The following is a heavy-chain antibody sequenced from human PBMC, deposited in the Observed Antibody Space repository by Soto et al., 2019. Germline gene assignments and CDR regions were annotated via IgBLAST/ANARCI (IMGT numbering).Heavy chain of an antibody. Sequence: GESLKISCKGSGYSFTSYWIGWVRQMPGRGLEWMGIIYPGDSDTRYSPSFQGQVTISADKSISTAYLQWSSLKASDTAMYYCATGTIFGVVMTYGMDVWGQGTTVTVSS. CDR2: IYPGDSDT. V-gene: IGHV5-51*01. CDR1: GYSFTSYW. D-gene: IGHD3-3*01. CDR3: ATGTIFGVVMTYGMDV. J-gene: IGHJ6*02.